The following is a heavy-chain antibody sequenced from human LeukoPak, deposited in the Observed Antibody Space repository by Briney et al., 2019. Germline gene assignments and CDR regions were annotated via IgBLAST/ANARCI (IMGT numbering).Heavy chain of an antibody. CDR1: GGSFSGYS. J-gene: IGHJ5*02. Sequence: SETLSLTCAVYGGSFSGYSWSWIRQPPGKGLEWIGEINHSGSTNYNPSLKSRVTISVDKSKNQFSLKLSSVTAADTAVYYCARAPYCSSTSCYAFDPWGQGTLVTVSS. CDR3: ARAPYCSSTSCYAFDP. CDR2: INHSGST. V-gene: IGHV4-34*01. D-gene: IGHD2-2*01.